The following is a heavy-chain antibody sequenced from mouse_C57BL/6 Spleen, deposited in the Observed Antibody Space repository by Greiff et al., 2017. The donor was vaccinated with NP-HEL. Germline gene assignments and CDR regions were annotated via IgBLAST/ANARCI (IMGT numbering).Heavy chain of an antibody. CDR2: ISYDGSN. V-gene: IGHV3-6*01. CDR1: GYSITSGYY. D-gene: IGHD2-2*01. J-gene: IGHJ3*01. Sequence: EVQLQQSGPGLVKPSQSLSLTCSVTGYSITSGYYWNWIRQFPGNKLEWMGYISYDGSNNYNPSLKNRISITRDTSKNQFFLKLNSVTTEDTATYYCAPWLPFAYWGQGTLVTVSA. CDR3: APWLPFAY.